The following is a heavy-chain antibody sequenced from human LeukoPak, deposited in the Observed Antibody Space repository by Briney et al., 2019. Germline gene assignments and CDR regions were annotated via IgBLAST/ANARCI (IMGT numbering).Heavy chain of an antibody. CDR1: GYTFTSYY. Sequence: GASVKVSCKASGYTFTSYYMHWVRQAPGQGLEWMGIINPSGGSTSYAQKFQGRVTMTRDTSTSTVYMELSSLRSEDTAVYYCATTHTYCDFWSGYLDYWGQGTLVTVSS. D-gene: IGHD3-3*01. CDR3: ATTHTYCDFWSGYLDY. CDR2: INPSGGST. V-gene: IGHV1-46*01. J-gene: IGHJ4*02.